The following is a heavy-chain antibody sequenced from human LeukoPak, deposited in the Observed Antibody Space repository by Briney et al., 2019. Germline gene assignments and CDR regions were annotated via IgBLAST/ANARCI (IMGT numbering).Heavy chain of an antibody. Sequence: SETLSPTCTVSGYSISSDYYWGWIRRPPGKGLEWIGSIYHSGSTYYNPSLKSRVTISVDTSKDQFSLKLSSVTAADTAVYFCARVGIDSGSFADFDYWGQGTLVTVSS. V-gene: IGHV4-38-2*02. J-gene: IGHJ4*02. CDR3: ARVGIDSGSFADFDY. D-gene: IGHD1-26*01. CDR1: GYSISSDYY. CDR2: IYHSGST.